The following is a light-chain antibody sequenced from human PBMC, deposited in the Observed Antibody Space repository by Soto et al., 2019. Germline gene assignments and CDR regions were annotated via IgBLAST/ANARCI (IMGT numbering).Light chain of an antibody. CDR1: QSVSSSY. CDR2: GAS. CDR3: QQYGSSPALT. Sequence: EIVLTQSPGTLSLSPGERATLSCRASQSVSSSYLAWYQQKPGQAPRLLIYGASSRATGIPDRFSGSGSGTDFTLTISILEPEDFAVYYCQQYGSSPALTFGGGTKVYIK. V-gene: IGKV3-20*01. J-gene: IGKJ4*01.